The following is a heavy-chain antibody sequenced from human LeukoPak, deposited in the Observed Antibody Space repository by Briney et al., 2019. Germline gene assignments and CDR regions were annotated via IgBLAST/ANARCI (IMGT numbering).Heavy chain of an antibody. CDR3: AREELNCVWGSYRAGSDY. CDR2: ISYDSGIR. Sequence: VGSLRLSCAASGFTLSRDSMNWVCQAPGQGQEWISYISYDSGIRYYADSVRGRFTISRDNAKNSLYLQMHSLRAEDTAVYYCAREELNCVWGSYRAGSDYWGQGTLVTVSS. D-gene: IGHD3-16*02. CDR1: GFTLSRDS. J-gene: IGHJ4*02. V-gene: IGHV3-48*01.